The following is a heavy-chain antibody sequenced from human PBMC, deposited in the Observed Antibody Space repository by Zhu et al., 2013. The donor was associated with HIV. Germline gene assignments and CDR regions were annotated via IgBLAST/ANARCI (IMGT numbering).Heavy chain of an antibody. V-gene: IGHV1-18*01. D-gene: IGHD3-10*01. J-gene: IGHJ6*03. Sequence: QVRLVQSGAEMKKPGASVKVSCKASDYSFTSYGISWVRQAPGQGLQWMGWISAYNGNTNYAQKLQGRVTMTTDTSTNTAYMELRSLRSDDTAVYYCARGSGKHWPSGYFYMDVWGKGTTVTVSS. CDR1: DYSFTSYG. CDR2: ISAYNGNT. CDR3: ARGSGKHWPSGYFYMDV.